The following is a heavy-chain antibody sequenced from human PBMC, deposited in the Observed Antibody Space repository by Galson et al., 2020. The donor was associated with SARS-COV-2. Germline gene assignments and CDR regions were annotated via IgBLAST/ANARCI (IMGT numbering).Heavy chain of an antibody. J-gene: IGHJ4*02. CDR3: AREIYCSDGSCTRPGGY. CDR1: GFTFSGYG. D-gene: IGHD2-15*01. CDR2: IWYDGSNK. Sequence: GESLKISCVASGFTFSGYGMHWVRQAPGKGLEWVAVIWYDGSNKDYADSVKGRFTISRDNSRNTLYLQMNSLRVEDTVVYYCAREIYCSDGSCTRPGGYWGQGTLVTVSS. V-gene: IGHV3-33*01.